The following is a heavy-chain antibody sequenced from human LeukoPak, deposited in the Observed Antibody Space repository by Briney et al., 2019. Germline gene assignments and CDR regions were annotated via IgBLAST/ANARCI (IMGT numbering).Heavy chain of an antibody. CDR1: GGSISSYY. Sequence: TSETLSLTCTVSGGSISSYYWSWIRQPPGKGLEWIGRIYTSGSTNYNPSLKSRVTMSVDTSKNQFSLKLSSVTAADTAVYYCASDRSESAFDIWGQGTMVTVSS. CDR2: IYTSGST. V-gene: IGHV4-4*07. CDR3: ASDRSESAFDI. J-gene: IGHJ3*02.